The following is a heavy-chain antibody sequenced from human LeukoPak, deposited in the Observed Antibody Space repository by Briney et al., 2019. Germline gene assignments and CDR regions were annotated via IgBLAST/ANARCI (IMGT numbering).Heavy chain of an antibody. Sequence: RTGGSLRLSCAASGFTFSNAWMSWVRQAPGKGLEWVGRIKSKTDGGTTDYAAPVKGRFTISRDDSKGTLYLQMNSLKTEDTAVYYCTTGGGNTRIYYYHIDGWGKGTTVTVSS. J-gene: IGHJ6*03. D-gene: IGHD2-2*01. CDR1: GFTFSNAW. V-gene: IGHV3-15*01. CDR3: TTGGGNTRIYYYHIDG. CDR2: IKSKTDGGTT.